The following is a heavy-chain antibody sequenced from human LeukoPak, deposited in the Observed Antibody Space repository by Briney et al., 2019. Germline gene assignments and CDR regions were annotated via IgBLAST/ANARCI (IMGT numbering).Heavy chain of an antibody. CDR1: GFTVSSKY. V-gene: IGHV3-53*01. D-gene: IGHD6-19*01. Sequence: GGSLRLSCAASGFTVSSKYMSWVRQAPGKGLEWVSVIYSGGSTYYADSVKGRFTISRDNSRNTLYLQMNSLRAEDTAEYYCANHYSGGWSRFDYWGQGILVTVSS. CDR3: ANHYSGGWSRFDY. J-gene: IGHJ4*02. CDR2: IYSGGST.